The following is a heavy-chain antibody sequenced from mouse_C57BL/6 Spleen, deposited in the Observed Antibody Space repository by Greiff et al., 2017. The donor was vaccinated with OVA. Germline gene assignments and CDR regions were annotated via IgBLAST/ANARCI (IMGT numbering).Heavy chain of an antibody. CDR1: GYTFTDHT. CDR3: ARVSHLLRCSYYMDY. CDR2: IYPRDGST. J-gene: IGHJ2*01. V-gene: IGHV1-78*01. D-gene: IGHD1-1*01. Sequence: QVQLQQPDAELVKPGASVKISCKVSGYTFTDHTIHWMKQRPEQGLEWIGYIYPRDGSTKYNEKFKGKATLTADKSSSTAYMQLNSLTSEDSAVYFCARVSHLLRCSYYMDYWGQGTTLTVSS.